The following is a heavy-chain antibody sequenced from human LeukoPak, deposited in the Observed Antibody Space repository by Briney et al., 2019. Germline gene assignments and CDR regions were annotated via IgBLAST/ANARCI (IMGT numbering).Heavy chain of an antibody. CDR2: INPNSGGP. CDR1: GYSFTGYY. V-gene: IGHV1-2*06. D-gene: IGHD5-18*01. J-gene: IGHJ4*02. Sequence: EASVKVSCKASGYSFTGYYIHWVRQAPGQGLEWMGRINPNSGGPDYAQKFQGRVTMTRDTSISTAYLELSRLRNDDTAVYFCARGYSCDPNSFDYWGQGTLVTVSS. CDR3: ARGYSCDPNSFDY.